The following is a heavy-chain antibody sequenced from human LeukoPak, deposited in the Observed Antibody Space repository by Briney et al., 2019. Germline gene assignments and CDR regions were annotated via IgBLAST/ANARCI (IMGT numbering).Heavy chain of an antibody. J-gene: IGHJ5*02. CDR3: ARVTDHDYGDYFYDWFDP. CDR1: GGSICSYY. V-gene: IGHV4-59*01. CDR2: IYYSGST. D-gene: IGHD4-17*01. Sequence: SETLSLTCTVSGGSICSYYWSWMRQPPGKEREGCGYIYYSGSTNYNTSLKSRVTISVDTSKNQFTLKLSSVTAADTDVYYCARVTDHDYGDYFYDWFDPWGQGTLVTVSS.